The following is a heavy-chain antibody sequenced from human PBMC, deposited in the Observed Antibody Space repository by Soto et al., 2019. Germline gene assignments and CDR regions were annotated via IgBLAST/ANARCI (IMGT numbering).Heavy chain of an antibody. CDR2: ISSSSSTI. CDR1: LFTCSICR. CDR3: ARGARPLYPYYFDY. V-gene: IGHV3-48*01. Sequence: AGSMRLSYPASLFTCSICRVNFVLHAPGKGLEWVSYISSSSSTIYYADSVKGRLTISRDNAKNSLYLQMNSLRAEDTAVYYCARGARPLYPYYFDYWGQGTLVTVSS. D-gene: IGHD2-2*02. J-gene: IGHJ4*02.